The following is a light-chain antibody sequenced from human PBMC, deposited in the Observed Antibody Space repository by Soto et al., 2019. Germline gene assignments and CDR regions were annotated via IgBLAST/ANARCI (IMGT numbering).Light chain of an antibody. CDR2: DAS. J-gene: IGKJ2*01. V-gene: IGKV3-11*01. CDR3: QQRSNWPMYT. CDR1: QSVSSY. Sequence: EIVLTQSPATLSLSPGERATLSCRASQSVSSYLAWYQQKPGQAPRLLIYDASNRATGIPARFSGSGSGTDFILTISSLEPEDFAVYYCQQRSNWPMYTFGQGTKLEIK.